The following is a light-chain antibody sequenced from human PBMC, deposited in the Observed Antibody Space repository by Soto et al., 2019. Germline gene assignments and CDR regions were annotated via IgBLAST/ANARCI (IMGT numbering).Light chain of an antibody. V-gene: IGKV1-9*01. Sequence: DIQLTQSPSFLPASVGDRVTSTCRASQGISSTYLAWYQQTPGKAPKILIYAASTLQSGVPSRFSGRGSGTDFTLTISSLQPEDFATYYCQQLNSYPLTFGGGTKVDIK. CDR2: AAS. J-gene: IGKJ4*01. CDR1: QGISSTY. CDR3: QQLNSYPLT.